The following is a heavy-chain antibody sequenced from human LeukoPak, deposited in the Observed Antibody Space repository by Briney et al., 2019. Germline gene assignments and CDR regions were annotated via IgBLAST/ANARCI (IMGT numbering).Heavy chain of an antibody. V-gene: IGHV3-74*01. D-gene: IGHD6-13*01. CDR1: GFTFSSYW. CDR2: INSDGSST. CDR3: ARGYSSNWYYFDY. J-gene: IGHJ4*02. Sequence: GGSLRLSCAASGFTFSSYWMHWVRQAPGKGVVWVSRINSDGSSTNYADSVKGRFTISRDNAKNTLYLQMNSLRAEDTAVYYCARGYSSNWYYFDYWGQGTLVTVSS.